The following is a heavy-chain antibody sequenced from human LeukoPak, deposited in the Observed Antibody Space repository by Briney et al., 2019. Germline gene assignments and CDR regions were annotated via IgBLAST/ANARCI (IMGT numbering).Heavy chain of an antibody. Sequence: APVKVSCKASGGTLSNFAISWVRQAPGQGLEWMGWISAYNGNTNYAQKLQGRVTMTTDTSTSTAYMELRSLRSDDTAVYYCARGNGEYYYDSSGYHFDYWGQGTLVTVSS. CDR1: GGTLSNFA. CDR2: ISAYNGNT. D-gene: IGHD3-22*01. CDR3: ARGNGEYYYDSSGYHFDY. J-gene: IGHJ4*02. V-gene: IGHV1-18*01.